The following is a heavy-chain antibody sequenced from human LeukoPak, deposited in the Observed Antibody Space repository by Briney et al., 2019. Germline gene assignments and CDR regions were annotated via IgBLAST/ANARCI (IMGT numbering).Heavy chain of an antibody. CDR3: ARGIVGATQLFDAFDI. CDR1: GFTFSRYS. D-gene: IGHD1-26*01. V-gene: IGHV3-21*01. J-gene: IGHJ3*02. Sequence: PGGSLRLSCAGSGFTFSRYSMNWVRQAPGKGLEWVSSISSSSSYIYYADSVKGRFTISRDNARNSLYLQMNSLRAEDTAIYYCARGIVGATQLFDAFDIWGQGTMVTVSS. CDR2: ISSSSSYI.